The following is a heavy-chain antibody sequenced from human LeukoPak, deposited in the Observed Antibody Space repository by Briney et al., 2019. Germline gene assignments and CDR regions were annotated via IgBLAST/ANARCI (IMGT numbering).Heavy chain of an antibody. J-gene: IGHJ6*02. CDR1: GSTFSSYA. CDR3: ARVKLQGSYYYYYGMDV. D-gene: IGHD1-7*01. CDR2: IIPIFGTA. V-gene: IGHV1-69*13. Sequence: SVKVSCKASGSTFSSYAISWVRQAPGQGLEWMGGIIPIFGTANYAQKFQGRVTITADESTSTAYMELSSLRSEDTAVYYCARVKLQGSYYYYYGMDVWGQGTTVTVSS.